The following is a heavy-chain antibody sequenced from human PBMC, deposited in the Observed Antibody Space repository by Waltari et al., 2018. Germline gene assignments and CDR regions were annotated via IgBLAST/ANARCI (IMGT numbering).Heavy chain of an antibody. J-gene: IGHJ4*02. CDR2: RIRVFVRG. CDR1: GGTFRSYA. D-gene: IGHD3-22*01. V-gene: IGHV1-69*14. CDR3: ARVHYYDSSGYYGDY. Sequence: QVQLVHSGAEVKQPGSSVKVSCKASGGTFRSYAISWVRQAPGQGLEWMGGRIRVFVRGNYGKRVQGRVTTTAAKSTSTAYMELSSLRSEDTAVYYCARVHYYDSSGYYGDYWGQGTLVTVSS.